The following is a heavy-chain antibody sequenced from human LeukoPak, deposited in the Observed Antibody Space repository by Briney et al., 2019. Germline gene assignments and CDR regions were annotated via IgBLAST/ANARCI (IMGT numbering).Heavy chain of an antibody. J-gene: IGHJ4*02. CDR3: ARRGSRGYSYEV. D-gene: IGHD5-18*01. V-gene: IGHV5-51*01. CDR2: IYSGCSDT. Sequence: MPGKGLEWMGIIYSGCSDTKYSPSFQGQGTISADKSSSTAYLQWSSLKASDTAMYYCARRGSRGYSYEVWGQGTLVTVSS.